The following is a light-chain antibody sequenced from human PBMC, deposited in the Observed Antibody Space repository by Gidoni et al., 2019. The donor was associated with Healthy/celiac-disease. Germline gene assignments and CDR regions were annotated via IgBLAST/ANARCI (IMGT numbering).Light chain of an antibody. J-gene: IGKJ1*01. CDR3: QQYNSYSET. CDR2: DAS. V-gene: IGKV1-5*01. Sequence: EIQMTQSPSTLSASVEDRVTITCRASQSISSWLAWYQQKPGKAPKLLIYDASSLESGVPSRFSGSGSGTEFTLTISSLQPDDFATYYCQQYNSYSETFGQGTKVEIK. CDR1: QSISSW.